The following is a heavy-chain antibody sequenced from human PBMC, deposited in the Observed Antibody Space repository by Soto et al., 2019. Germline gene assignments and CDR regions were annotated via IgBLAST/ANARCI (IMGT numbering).Heavy chain of an antibody. CDR2: IYYSGST. CDR1: GGSISSSSYY. V-gene: IGHV4-39*01. J-gene: IGHJ5*02. CDR3: ARPRGGIAVARWAFDP. D-gene: IGHD6-19*01. Sequence: QLQLQESGPGLVKPSETLSLTCTVSGGSISSSSYYWGWIRQPPGKGLEWIGSIYYSGSTYYNPSLKSRVTISVDTSKNQFSLKLSSVTAADTAVYYCARPRGGIAVARWAFDPWGQGTLVTVSS.